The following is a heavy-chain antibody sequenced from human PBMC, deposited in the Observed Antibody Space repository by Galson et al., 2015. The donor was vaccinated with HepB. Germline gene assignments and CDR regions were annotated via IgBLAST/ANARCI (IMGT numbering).Heavy chain of an antibody. Sequence: SLRLSCAGSGFILRHHAMAWIRQAPGKGLEWVSGINGRGSTTYYADAVKGRFSISRDNSKNTVFLQMDNLKVDDTAIYYCVKEGAWFGGDWFDPWGQGTLVTVS. CDR2: INGRGSTT. V-gene: IGHV3-23*01. CDR1: GFILRHHA. CDR3: VKEGAWFGGDWFDP. D-gene: IGHD3-16*01. J-gene: IGHJ5*02.